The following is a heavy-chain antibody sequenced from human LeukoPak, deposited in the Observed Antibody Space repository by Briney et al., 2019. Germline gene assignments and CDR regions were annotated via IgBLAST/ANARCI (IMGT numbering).Heavy chain of an antibody. V-gene: IGHV4-59*01. CDR1: GGSLTYYY. J-gene: IGHJ6*02. D-gene: IGHD3-22*01. Sequence: SETLSLTCTVSGGSLTYYYWTWIRQPPGKGLEWIGPMYYSGRTNYNPSLTSRVTISLDTSRNQFSLRLRSVTAADSAVYYCARVDSHDSSGLPYYYALDVWGQGTTVTVS. CDR3: ARVDSHDSSGLPYYYALDV. CDR2: MYYSGRT.